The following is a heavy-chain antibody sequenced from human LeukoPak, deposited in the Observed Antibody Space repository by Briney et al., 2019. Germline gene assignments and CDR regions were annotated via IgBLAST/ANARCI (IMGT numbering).Heavy chain of an antibody. CDR1: GFTVSSYA. Sequence: GSLRLSCVAPGFTVSSYAMSWFRQAPGRGLEWVSAIDGSGGSTYYADSVKGRFTISRDNSKNTLYLQMNSLGAEDTAIYYCAKDRRLPWDYFDSWGQGTLVTVSS. J-gene: IGHJ4*02. CDR3: AKDRRLPWDYFDS. V-gene: IGHV3-23*01. CDR2: IDGSGGST. D-gene: IGHD5-12*01.